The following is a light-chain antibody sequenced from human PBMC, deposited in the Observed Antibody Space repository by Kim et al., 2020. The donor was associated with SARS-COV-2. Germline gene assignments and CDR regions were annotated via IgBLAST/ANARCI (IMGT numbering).Light chain of an antibody. CDR3: QQNYISPLT. Sequence: IGDRVTITCRTRQTISTYLSWYQHKPGTAPKLLIYDASSWEGGVPSRFSGSGSGTDFTLTISSLQPEDFATYYCQQNYISPLTFGPGTKVDIK. CDR1: QTISTY. J-gene: IGKJ3*01. CDR2: DAS. V-gene: IGKV1-39*01.